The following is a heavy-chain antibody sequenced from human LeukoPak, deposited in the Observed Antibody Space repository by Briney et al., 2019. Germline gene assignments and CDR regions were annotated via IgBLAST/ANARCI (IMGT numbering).Heavy chain of an antibody. V-gene: IGHV3-30-3*01. Sequence: GGSLRLSCAASGFTFSSYAMHWVRQAPGKGLEWVAVISYDGSNKYYADSVKGRFTISRDNSKNTLYLQMNSLRAEDTAVYYCARDNARTYYYGSGSPDYWGQGTLVTVSS. CDR3: ARDNARTYYYGSGSPDY. CDR1: GFTFSSYA. CDR2: ISYDGSNK. J-gene: IGHJ4*02. D-gene: IGHD3-10*01.